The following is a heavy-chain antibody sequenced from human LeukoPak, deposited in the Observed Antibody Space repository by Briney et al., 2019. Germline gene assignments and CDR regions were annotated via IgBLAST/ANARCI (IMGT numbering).Heavy chain of an antibody. J-gene: IGHJ5*02. Sequence: SETLSLTCTVSGGSFSGYYCTWIRQPPGKGLEWIGYIYYSGSTYYNPSLKSRVTISVDTSKNQFSLKLSSVTAADTAVYYCARETEEYWFDPWGQGTLVTVSS. CDR1: GGSFSGYY. V-gene: IGHV4-59*06. CDR3: ARETEEYWFDP. D-gene: IGHD2-21*02. CDR2: IYYSGST.